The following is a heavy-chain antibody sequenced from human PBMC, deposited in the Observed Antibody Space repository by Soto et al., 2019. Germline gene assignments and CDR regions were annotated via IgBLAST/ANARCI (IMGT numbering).Heavy chain of an antibody. J-gene: IGHJ5*02. CDR2: IYWNDDK. Sequence: SCPTLVNPTQTLTLTCIFSGFSLRTSGVGVGWIRQPPGKALEWLGFIYWNDDKRYSPSLRSRLTITKDTSKNQVVLTMTSMDPVDTATYYCAKSGSSGWYGWFDPWGQGTLVTVSS. CDR1: GFSLRTSGVG. D-gene: IGHD6-19*01. V-gene: IGHV2-5*01. CDR3: AKSGSSGWYGWFDP.